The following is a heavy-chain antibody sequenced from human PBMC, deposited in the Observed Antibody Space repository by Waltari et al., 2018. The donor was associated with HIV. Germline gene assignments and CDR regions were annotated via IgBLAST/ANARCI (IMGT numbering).Heavy chain of an antibody. CDR1: GYTFTSYD. J-gene: IGHJ4*02. CDR3: ARGRVQVRGAMYYFDY. D-gene: IGHD3-10*01. CDR2: MNPNSGNT. V-gene: IGHV1-8*01. Sequence: QVQLVQSGAEVKKPGASVKVSCKASGYTFTSYDINWVRQATGQGSEWMVWMNPNSGNTGYPQKFQGRVTMTRNTSISTAYMELSSLRSEDTAVYYCARGRVQVRGAMYYFDYWGQGTLVTVSS.